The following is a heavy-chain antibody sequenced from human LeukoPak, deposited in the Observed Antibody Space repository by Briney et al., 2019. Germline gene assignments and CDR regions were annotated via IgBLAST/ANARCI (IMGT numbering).Heavy chain of an antibody. D-gene: IGHD3-3*01. J-gene: IGHJ4*02. V-gene: IGHV4-34*01. CDR3: ARDERLLSFLK. Sequence: SETLSLTCTVSGGSISSYYWNWIRQPPGKGLEWIGEINHSGSTNYNPSLKSRVTISVDTSKNQFSLKLSSVTAADTAIYYCARDERLLSFLKWGQGTLVTVSS. CDR2: INHSGST. CDR1: GGSISSYY.